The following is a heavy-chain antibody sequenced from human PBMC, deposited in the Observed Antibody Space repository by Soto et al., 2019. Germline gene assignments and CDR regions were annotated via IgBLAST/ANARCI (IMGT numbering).Heavy chain of an antibody. Sequence: QVQLVESGGGVVQPGRSLRLSCAASGFTFSSYAMHWVRQAPGKGLEWVAVISYDGSNKYYADSVKGRFTISRDNSKNTLYLQMNSLRAEDTAVYYCARTTQDWFDPWGQGTLVTVSS. V-gene: IGHV3-30-3*01. CDR2: ISYDGSNK. CDR1: GFTFSSYA. J-gene: IGHJ5*02. CDR3: ARTTQDWFDP. D-gene: IGHD1-1*01.